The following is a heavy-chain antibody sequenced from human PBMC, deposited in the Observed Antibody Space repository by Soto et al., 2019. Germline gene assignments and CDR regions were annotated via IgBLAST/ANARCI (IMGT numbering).Heavy chain of an antibody. CDR2: ISYDGNNK. V-gene: IGHV3-30-3*01. Sequence: QVQLVESGGGVVQPGYSLRLSCAGSGFPFSAEAMHWVRQAPGKGLEWVAAISYDGNNKNHADSVKGRFTVSRDNSKNTLYLQIYSLRPEDTAVYYCARDYSSGWCLDYWGQGSLVTVSS. J-gene: IGHJ4*02. CDR1: GFPFSAEA. CDR3: ARDYSSGWCLDY. D-gene: IGHD6-13*01.